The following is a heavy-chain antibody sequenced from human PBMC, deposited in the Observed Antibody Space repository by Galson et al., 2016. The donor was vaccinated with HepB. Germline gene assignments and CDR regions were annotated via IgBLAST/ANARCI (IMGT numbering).Heavy chain of an antibody. CDR2: ITNGGDPT. CDR1: GFTFNPYT. J-gene: IGHJ4*01. Sequence: SLRLSCAASGFTFNPYTMSWVRQAPGKGLEWVSGITNGGDPTYYEDSVRGRFTISRDNSKNTLYLQVNSLRADETAVYYRAKLGGDSGSPYWGHGTLVTVSS. D-gene: IGHD5-12*01. CDR3: AKLGGDSGSPY. V-gene: IGHV3-23*01.